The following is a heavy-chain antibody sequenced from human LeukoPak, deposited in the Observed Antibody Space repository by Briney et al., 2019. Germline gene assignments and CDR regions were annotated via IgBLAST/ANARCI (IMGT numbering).Heavy chain of an antibody. CDR1: GFTFSSYE. CDR3: ARDWARITMVRGVIISPMHWFDP. CDR2: ISSSGSTI. V-gene: IGHV3-48*03. D-gene: IGHD3-10*01. Sequence: PGGSLRLSRAASGFTFSSYEMNWVRQAPGKGLEWVSYISSSGSTIYYADSVKGRFTISRDNAKNSLYLQMNSLRAEDTAVYYCARDWARITMVRGVIISPMHWFDPWGQGTLVTVSS. J-gene: IGHJ5*02.